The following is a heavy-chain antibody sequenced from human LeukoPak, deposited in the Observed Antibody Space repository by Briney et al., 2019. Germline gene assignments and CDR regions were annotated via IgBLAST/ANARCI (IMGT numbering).Heavy chain of an antibody. D-gene: IGHD3-16*01. V-gene: IGHV3-7*01. CDR3: ARDTYGRGGEQPIDY. CDR2: IKQDGSEK. Sequence: GGSLRLSCAASGFIFSSYWMSWVRQAPGKGLEWVANIKQDGSEKYYVDSVKGRFTISRDNAKNSLYLQMNSLRAEDTAVYYCARDTYGRGGEQPIDYWGQGTLVTVSS. J-gene: IGHJ4*02. CDR1: GFIFSSYW.